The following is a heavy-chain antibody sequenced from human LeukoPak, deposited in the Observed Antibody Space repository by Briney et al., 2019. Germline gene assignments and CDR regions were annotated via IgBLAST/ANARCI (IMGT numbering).Heavy chain of an antibody. CDR3: ARVETYYYGLDV. Sequence: SETLSLTCTVSGGSISDYHWSWVRQPPGKGLEWIGHISYSGSTKYNPSLKTRVTMSIDTSKRQFSLNLPSVTAADTAVYYCARVETYYYGLDVWGQGTTVTVSS. J-gene: IGHJ6*02. CDR2: ISYSGST. CDR1: GGSISDYH. D-gene: IGHD1-1*01. V-gene: IGHV4-59*12.